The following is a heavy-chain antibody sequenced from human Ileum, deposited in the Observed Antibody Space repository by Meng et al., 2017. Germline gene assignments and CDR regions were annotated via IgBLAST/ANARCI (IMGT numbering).Heavy chain of an antibody. CDR3: ARRIRGGSYLG. Sequence: QLQLMQWGAGMLKPSETLSLTCNVYGDSFTDYYWNWIRQPPGKGLEWIGEIHYSGSTNYNPSLESRVTISEDTSQKQFSLRLSSMTAADTAVYYCARRIRGGSYLGWGQGTLVTVSS. CDR2: IHYSGST. CDR1: GDSFTDYY. D-gene: IGHD1-26*01. V-gene: IGHV4-34*01. J-gene: IGHJ4*02.